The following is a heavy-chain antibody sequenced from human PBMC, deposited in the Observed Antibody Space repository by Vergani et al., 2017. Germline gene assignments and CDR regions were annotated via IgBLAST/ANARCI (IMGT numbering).Heavy chain of an antibody. D-gene: IGHD6-13*01. V-gene: IGHV3-23*01. Sequence: EVQLLESGGDLVQPGGSLRLSCAASGFTFNHYAMNWVRQAPGKGLEWVSGISGSGGSTYYAGSVKGRFTISRDSSKNTLYLQMNSLSAGDTAVYYCARAMTGIAAAEDYWGQGTLVTVSS. J-gene: IGHJ4*02. CDR1: GFTFNHYA. CDR3: ARAMTGIAAAEDY. CDR2: ISGSGGST.